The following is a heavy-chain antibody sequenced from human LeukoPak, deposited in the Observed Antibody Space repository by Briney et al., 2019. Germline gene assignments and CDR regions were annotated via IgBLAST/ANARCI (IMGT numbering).Heavy chain of an antibody. V-gene: IGHV4-59*08. D-gene: IGHD6-13*01. CDR1: GGSMTNLY. J-gene: IGHJ6*02. CDR2: IYDSGST. Sequence: SESLSLTCSVSGGSMTNLYWTWIRPPPGKGVEWIGDIYDSGSTRYNTSLESRVTISLDTSKNRFSLKVSSVTAADTAMYYCARSYSSSDHYYYYGMDVWGQGTTVTVSS. CDR3: ARSYSSSDHYYYYGMDV.